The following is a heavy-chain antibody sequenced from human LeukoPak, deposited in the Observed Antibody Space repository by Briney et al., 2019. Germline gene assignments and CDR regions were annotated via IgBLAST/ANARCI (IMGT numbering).Heavy chain of an antibody. Sequence: PGGSLRLSCTASGFTFSSYEMNWVRQAPGEGLEWVANIKQDGSEKYYVDSVKGRFTISRDNAKNSLYLQMNSLRAEDTAVYYCARRYDSSGYEAFDIWGQGTMVTVSS. CDR3: ARRYDSSGYEAFDI. V-gene: IGHV3-7*04. CDR2: IKQDGSEK. CDR1: GFTFSSYE. D-gene: IGHD3-22*01. J-gene: IGHJ3*02.